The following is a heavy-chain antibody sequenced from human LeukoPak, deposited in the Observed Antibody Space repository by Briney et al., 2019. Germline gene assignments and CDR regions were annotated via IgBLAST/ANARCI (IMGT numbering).Heavy chain of an antibody. V-gene: IGHV3-74*01. CDR2: INSDGSST. D-gene: IGHD3-10*01. Sequence: GGSLGLSCAASGFTFSSYWMHWVRQAPGKGLVWVSRINSDGSSTSYADSVKGRFTISRDNAKNTLYLQMNSLRAEDTAVYYCVWGLVVRGVSGLDYCGQGTLVTVSS. J-gene: IGHJ4*02. CDR1: GFTFSSYW. CDR3: VWGLVVRGVSGLDY.